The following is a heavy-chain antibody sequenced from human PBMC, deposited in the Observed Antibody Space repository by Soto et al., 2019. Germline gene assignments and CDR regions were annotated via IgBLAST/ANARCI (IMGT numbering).Heavy chain of an antibody. J-gene: IGHJ4*02. D-gene: IGHD2-2*01. CDR2: INHSGST. Sequence: SETLSLTCAVYGGSFSGYYWSWIRQPPWKGLEWIGEINHSGSTNYNPSLKSRVTISVDTSKNQFSLKVSSVTAADTAVFFCARSRDCSSTTCPTKFDYWGQGTLVTVST. CDR1: GGSFSGYY. V-gene: IGHV4-34*01. CDR3: ARSRDCSSTTCPTKFDY.